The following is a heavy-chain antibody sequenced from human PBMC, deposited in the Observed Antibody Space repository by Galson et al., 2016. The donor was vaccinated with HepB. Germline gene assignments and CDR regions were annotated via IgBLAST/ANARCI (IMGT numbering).Heavy chain of an antibody. CDR3: ARHYDSSGNDAFDI. D-gene: IGHD3-22*01. CDR1: GGSISSYY. Sequence: SETLSLTCTVSGGSISSYYCSWIRQPPGKGLEWIGYIYYSGSTNYNPSLKSRVTISVDTSKNQFSLKLSSVTAADTAVYYCARHYDSSGNDAFDIWGQGTMVTVSS. V-gene: IGHV4-59*01. J-gene: IGHJ3*02. CDR2: IYYSGST.